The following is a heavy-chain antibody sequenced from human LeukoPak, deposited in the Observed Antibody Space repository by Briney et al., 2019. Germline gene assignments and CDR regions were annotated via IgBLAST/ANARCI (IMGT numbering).Heavy chain of an antibody. CDR3: AKVWGWDQKGY. V-gene: IGHV3-23*01. CDR2: ISGSGGST. D-gene: IGHD2-21*01. J-gene: IGHJ4*02. Sequence: GGSLRLSCAASGFPFNNYAMSWVRQAAGKGLEWVSAISGSGGSTYYADSVKGRFTISRDNSKNTLYLQMNSLRAEDTAVYYCAKVWGWDQKGYWGQGTLVTVSS. CDR1: GFPFNNYA.